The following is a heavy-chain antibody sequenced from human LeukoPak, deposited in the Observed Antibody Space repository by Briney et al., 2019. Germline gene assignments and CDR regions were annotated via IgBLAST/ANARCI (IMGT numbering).Heavy chain of an antibody. CDR2: INPSGGST. V-gene: IGHV1-46*01. D-gene: IGHD3-22*01. CDR1: GYTFTSYY. Sequence: ASVKVSCKASGYTFTSYYMHWVRQAPGQGLEWMGIINPSGGSTNYAQKFQGRVTMTRDMSTSTVYMELSSLSAEDTAVYYCARPKNYYGSSGPFDYWGQGTLVTVSS. J-gene: IGHJ4*02. CDR3: ARPKNYYGSSGPFDY.